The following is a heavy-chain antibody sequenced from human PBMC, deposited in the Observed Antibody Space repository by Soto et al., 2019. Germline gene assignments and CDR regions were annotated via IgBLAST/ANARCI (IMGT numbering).Heavy chain of an antibody. Sequence: ASVKVSCKASGGTFSSYAISWVRQAPGQGLEWMGGIIPIFGTANYAQKFQGRVTITADESTSTAYMELSSLRSEDTAVYYCARGDFWSGSPGNNYYYYGMDVWGQGTTVTVSS. V-gene: IGHV1-69*13. J-gene: IGHJ6*02. CDR2: IIPIFGTA. CDR1: GGTFSSYA. D-gene: IGHD3-3*01. CDR3: ARGDFWSGSPGNNYYYYGMDV.